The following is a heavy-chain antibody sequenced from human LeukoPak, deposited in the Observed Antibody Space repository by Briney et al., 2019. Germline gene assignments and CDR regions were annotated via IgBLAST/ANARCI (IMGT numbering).Heavy chain of an antibody. Sequence: GGSLRLSCAASGFTFSSYGMHWVRQAPGKGLEWVAVISYDGSNKYYVDSVKGRFTISRDNSKNTLYLQMNSLRPEDTAVYYCAKSLSGSYYLSGYFDYWGQGTLVTVSP. J-gene: IGHJ4*02. CDR1: GFTFSSYG. D-gene: IGHD1-26*01. CDR2: ISYDGSNK. V-gene: IGHV3-30*18. CDR3: AKSLSGSYYLSGYFDY.